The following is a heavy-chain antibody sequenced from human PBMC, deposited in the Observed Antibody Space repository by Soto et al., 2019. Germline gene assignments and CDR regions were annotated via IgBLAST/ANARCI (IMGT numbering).Heavy chain of an antibody. Sequence: GGSLRLSCAASGFTFSSYAMSWVRQAPGKGLEWVSAISGSGGSTYYADSVKGRFTISRDNSKNTLYLQMNSLRAEDTAVYYCAKGDTYYDYIWGSGGWWGQGTLVTVSS. J-gene: IGHJ4*02. CDR3: AKGDTYYDYIWGSGGW. CDR2: ISGSGGST. D-gene: IGHD3-16*01. V-gene: IGHV3-23*01. CDR1: GFTFSSYA.